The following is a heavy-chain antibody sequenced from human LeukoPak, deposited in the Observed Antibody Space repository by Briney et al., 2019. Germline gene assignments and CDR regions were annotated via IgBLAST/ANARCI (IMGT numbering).Heavy chain of an antibody. J-gene: IGHJ3*02. CDR3: ARRFFGQLLSRFRAFDI. Sequence: PSETLSLTCTVSGGSISSYYWSLIRQPAGKGLEWIGRIYTSGSTNYNPSLKSRVTMSVDTSKNQFSLKLSSVTAADTAVYYCARRFFGQLLSRFRAFDIWGQGTMVTVSS. V-gene: IGHV4-4*07. CDR1: GGSISSYY. D-gene: IGHD2-2*01. CDR2: IYTSGST.